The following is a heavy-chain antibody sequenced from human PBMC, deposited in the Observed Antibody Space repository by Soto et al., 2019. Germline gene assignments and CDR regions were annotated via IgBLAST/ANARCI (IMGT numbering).Heavy chain of an antibody. V-gene: IGHV1-69*13. J-gene: IGHJ1*01. D-gene: IGHD2-15*01. CDR1: GGTFSSYA. CDR2: IIPIFSTT. Sequence: GASVKVSCKASGGTFSSYAISWVRQAPGQGLEWMGGIIPIFSTTNYAQKFQGRVTLTADESTSTAYMELSSLRSEDTAVYYCAREGYCSGGSCYNFQHWGQGTLVTVSS. CDR3: AREGYCSGGSCYNFQH.